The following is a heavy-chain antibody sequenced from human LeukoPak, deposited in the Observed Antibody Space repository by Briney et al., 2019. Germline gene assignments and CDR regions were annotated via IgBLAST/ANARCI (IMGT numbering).Heavy chain of an antibody. V-gene: IGHV1-2*02. CDR2: INPHSGGT. CDR1: GYTFTGYY. CDR3: ARDRGSYSHDY. Sequence: ASVKVSCKASGYTFTGYYIHWVRQAPGQGLEWMGWINPHSGGTNYAQKFQGGATMTRDTSITTAYMELSSLRSDDTAVYYCARDRGSYSHDYWGQGTLVTVSS. J-gene: IGHJ4*02. D-gene: IGHD1-26*01.